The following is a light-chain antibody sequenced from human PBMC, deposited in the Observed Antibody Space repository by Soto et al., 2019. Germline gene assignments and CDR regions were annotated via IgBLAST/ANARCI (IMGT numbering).Light chain of an antibody. CDR2: DNS. CDR3: QSYDSSLSGSVV. V-gene: IGLV1-40*01. J-gene: IGLJ2*01. Sequence: QSVLTQPPSVSGAPGQRVTISCTGSSSNIGAGYDVHWYQQLPGTAPKLLIYDNSNRPSGVPDRFSGSKSGTSASLAITGLQAEEEDDYYCQSYDSSLSGSVVFGGGTKLTVL. CDR1: SSNIGAGYD.